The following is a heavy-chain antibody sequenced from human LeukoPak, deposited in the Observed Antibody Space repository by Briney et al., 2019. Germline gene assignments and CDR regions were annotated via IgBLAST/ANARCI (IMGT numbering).Heavy chain of an antibody. CDR2: ISSSSSYI. V-gene: IGHV3-21*01. D-gene: IGHD2-15*01. J-gene: IGHJ4*02. CDR1: GFTFSSYS. Sequence: GGSLRLSCAASGFTFSSYSMNWVRQAPGKGLVWVSSISSSSSYIYYADSVKGRFTISRDNAKNSLYLQMNSLRAEDTAVYYCARDPTTRYCSGGSCYDLGFADYWGQGTLVTVSS. CDR3: ARDPTTRYCSGGSCYDLGFADY.